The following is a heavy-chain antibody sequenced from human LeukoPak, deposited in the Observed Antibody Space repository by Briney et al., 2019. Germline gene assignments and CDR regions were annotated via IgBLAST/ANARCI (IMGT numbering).Heavy chain of an antibody. Sequence: PGGSLRLSCAASGFTFSSYAMSWVRQAPGKGLEWVSAISGSGGSTYYADSVKGRFTISRDNSKNSLYLQMNSLTAEDTALYYCAKDVHSSSPPFFDYWGQGTLVTVSS. J-gene: IGHJ4*02. CDR1: GFTFSSYA. V-gene: IGHV3-23*01. D-gene: IGHD6-13*01. CDR2: ISGSGGST. CDR3: AKDVHSSSPPFFDY.